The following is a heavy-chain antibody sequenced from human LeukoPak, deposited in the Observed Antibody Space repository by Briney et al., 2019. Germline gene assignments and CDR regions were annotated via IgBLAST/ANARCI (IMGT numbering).Heavy chain of an antibody. CDR1: GFTFTTYW. D-gene: IGHD4-11*01. J-gene: IGHJ4*02. Sequence: GGSLRLSCAASGFTFTTYWMGWVRQAPGKGLEWVANIKQDGSEQYYVDSVKGRFTISKDNAKNSLYLQMNSLRAEDTAVYYCARGVRQGDYFDYWGQGTLVTVSS. CDR3: ARGVRQGDYFDY. V-gene: IGHV3-7*01. CDR2: IKQDGSEQ.